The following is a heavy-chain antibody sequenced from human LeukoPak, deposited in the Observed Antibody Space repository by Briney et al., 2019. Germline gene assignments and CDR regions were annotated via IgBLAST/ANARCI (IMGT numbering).Heavy chain of an antibody. CDR1: GGSISSYY. CDR2: IYYSGST. J-gene: IGHJ6*02. V-gene: IGHV4-59*01. CDR3: ASSTGATYYYGMDV. Sequence: SETLSLTCTVSGGSISSYYWSWIRQPPGKGLEWIGYIYYSGSTNYNPSLKSRVTISVDTSKNQFSLKLSSVTAADTAVYYCASSTGATYYYGMDVWGQGTTVTVSS. D-gene: IGHD1-26*01.